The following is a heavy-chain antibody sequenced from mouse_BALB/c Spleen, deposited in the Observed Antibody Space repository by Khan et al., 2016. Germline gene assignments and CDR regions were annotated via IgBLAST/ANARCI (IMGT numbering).Heavy chain of an antibody. V-gene: IGHV1-87*01. CDR2: IYPGDGDT. J-gene: IGHJ2*01. CDR3: ARNFPFDY. CDR1: GYTFTTYW. Sequence: QVQLKESGAELARPGASVKLSCKASGYTFTTYWIQWVKQRPGQGLEWIGAIYPGDGDTTYTQNFKGKATLTADKSSSTAYMPLGSLASEDSAVYYCARNFPFDYWGQGTTLTVSS.